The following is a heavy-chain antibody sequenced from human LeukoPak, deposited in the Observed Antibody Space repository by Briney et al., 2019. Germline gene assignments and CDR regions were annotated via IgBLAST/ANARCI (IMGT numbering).Heavy chain of an antibody. V-gene: IGHV1-46*01. CDR3: ARDRYSGYDFGY. CDR2: INPSGGST. D-gene: IGHD5-12*01. Sequence: GASVKVSCKASGYTSTSYYMHWVRQAPGQGLEWMGIINPSGGSTSYAQKFQGRVTMTRDTSTSTVYMELSSLRSEDTAVYYCARDRYSGYDFGYWGQGTLVTVSS. CDR1: GYTSTSYY. J-gene: IGHJ4*02.